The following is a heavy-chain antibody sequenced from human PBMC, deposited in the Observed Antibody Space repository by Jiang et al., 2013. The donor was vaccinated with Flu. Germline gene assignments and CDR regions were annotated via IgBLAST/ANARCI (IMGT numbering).Heavy chain of an antibody. D-gene: IGHD3-3*01. J-gene: IGHJ6*04. V-gene: IGHV2-70*11. CDR3: ARVITIFGVVTDYYSGMDV. Sequence: KPTQTLTLTCTFSGFSLTTIGMGVGWIRQPPGKALEWLARIDWDDDKYYSTSLKTRLTISKDTSKNQVVLTMTNMDPVDTATYYCARVITIFGVVTDYYSGMDVWGKGTTVTVSS. CDR2: IDWDDDK. CDR1: GFSLTTIGMG.